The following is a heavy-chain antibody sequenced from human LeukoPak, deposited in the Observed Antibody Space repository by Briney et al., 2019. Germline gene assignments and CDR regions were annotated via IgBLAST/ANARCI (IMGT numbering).Heavy chain of an antibody. CDR1: GFTFSSYS. V-gene: IGHV3-21*04. D-gene: IGHD3-9*01. CDR2: ISSSSSSYI. J-gene: IGHJ4*02. CDR3: AREITGTYDILTGYDWRRLLNFDX. Sequence: GGSLRLSCAASGFTFSSYSMNWVRQAPGKGLEWVSSISSSSSSYIYYADSVKGRFTISRDNAKNSLYLQMNSLRAEDTAVYYCAREITGTYDILTGYDWRRLLNFDXWGXGTLXTVSS.